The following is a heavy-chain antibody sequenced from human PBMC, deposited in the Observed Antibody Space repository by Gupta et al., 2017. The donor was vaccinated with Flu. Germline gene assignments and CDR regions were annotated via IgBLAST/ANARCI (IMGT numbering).Heavy chain of an antibody. V-gene: IGHV4-38-2*01. D-gene: IGHD3-10*01. CDR3: ARRWRVVRGGHNWFDP. Sequence: QVQLQESGPGLVKPSETLSLTCAVSGYSISSGYYWGWIRRPPGKGLECIGSIYHSGSTYYNPSLKSRVTISVDTSKNQFSLKLSSVTAADTAVYYCARRWRVVRGGHNWFDPWGQGTLVTVSS. CDR2: IYHSGST. J-gene: IGHJ5*02. CDR1: GYSISSGYY.